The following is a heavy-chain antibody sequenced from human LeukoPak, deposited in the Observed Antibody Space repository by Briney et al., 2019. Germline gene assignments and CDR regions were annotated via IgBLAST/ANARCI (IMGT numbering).Heavy chain of an antibody. Sequence: GGSLRLSCAASGFTFSSYSMNWVRQAPGKGLEWVSYISSSSSTIYYADSVKGRFTISRDNAKNSLYLQMNSLRAEDTAVYYCARDGENDYGDPPFDYWGQGTLVTVSS. V-gene: IGHV3-48*04. CDR1: GFTFSSYS. D-gene: IGHD4-17*01. CDR3: ARDGENDYGDPPFDY. J-gene: IGHJ4*02. CDR2: ISSSSSTI.